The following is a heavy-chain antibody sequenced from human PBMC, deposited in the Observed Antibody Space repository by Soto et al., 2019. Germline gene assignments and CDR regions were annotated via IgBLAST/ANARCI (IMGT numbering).Heavy chain of an antibody. CDR3: ARERPDRAILYP. D-gene: IGHD2-15*01. CDR1: GASIGDYY. J-gene: IGHJ5*02. CDR2: IHYSAST. Sequence: PSETLSLTCSVSGASIGDYYWSWIRQPPGKGLEWIAYIHYSASTSYNPSLKSRVTISVDTSKNQFSLKLSSVTAADTAVYYCARERPDRAILYPWGQGSLVTVSS. V-gene: IGHV4-59*12.